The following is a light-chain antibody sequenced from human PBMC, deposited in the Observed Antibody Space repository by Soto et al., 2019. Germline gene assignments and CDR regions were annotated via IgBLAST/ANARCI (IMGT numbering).Light chain of an antibody. Sequence: DIQMTQSPSTLSASVGDRVTITCRASQSISSWLAWYQQKPGKAPKLLIYKASSLESGVPSRFSGSGSGTEFTLTISSLQPDDFATYYCQQYNSYSGFTFGPGTKVISN. CDR3: QQYNSYSGFT. CDR2: KAS. V-gene: IGKV1-5*03. CDR1: QSISSW. J-gene: IGKJ3*01.